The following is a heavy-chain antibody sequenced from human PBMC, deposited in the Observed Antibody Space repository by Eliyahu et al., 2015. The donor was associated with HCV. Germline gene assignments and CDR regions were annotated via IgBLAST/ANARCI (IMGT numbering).Heavy chain of an antibody. Sequence: QLQMQESGPGRVKASETLSLTCSVSGDSISGSTSYWGXXRQPPGKGXEWIGSIYYTGRTYYSPSLKSRVTISVDTSKNQFSLKLSSVTAADTAVYYCARQVRFCSLDSCFDSDRFDPWGQGTLVIVSS. D-gene: IGHD2-15*01. J-gene: IGHJ5*02. V-gene: IGHV4-39*01. CDR3: ARQVRFCSLDSCFDSDRFDP. CDR1: GDSISGSTSY. CDR2: IYYTGRT.